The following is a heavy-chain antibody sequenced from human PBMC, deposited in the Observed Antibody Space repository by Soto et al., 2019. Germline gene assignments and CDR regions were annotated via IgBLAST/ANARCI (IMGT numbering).Heavy chain of an antibody. Sequence: SVKVSCKASGGTFSSYTISWVRQAPGQGLEWMGRIIPILGIANYAQKFQGRVTITADKSTSTAYMELSSLRSEDTAVYYCARGLLGVRGVIPWFDPWGQGTLVTVSS. V-gene: IGHV1-69*02. D-gene: IGHD3-10*01. J-gene: IGHJ5*02. CDR3: ARGLLGVRGVIPWFDP. CDR2: IIPILGIA. CDR1: GGTFSSYT.